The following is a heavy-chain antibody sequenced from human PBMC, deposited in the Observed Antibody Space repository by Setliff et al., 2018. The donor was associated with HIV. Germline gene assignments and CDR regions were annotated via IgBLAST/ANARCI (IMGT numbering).Heavy chain of an antibody. Sequence: PGGSLRLSCAASGFSYSGYWMTWVRQTSGKGLEWVAIIKPDASERSYLDSVKGRVTISVDTSKNQFSLKLSSVTAADTAVYYCSRDMGGSNGMDVWGQGTTVTVSS. CDR2: IKPDASER. J-gene: IGHJ6*02. CDR1: GFSYSGYW. CDR3: SRDMGGSNGMDV. D-gene: IGHD3-16*01. V-gene: IGHV3-7*03.